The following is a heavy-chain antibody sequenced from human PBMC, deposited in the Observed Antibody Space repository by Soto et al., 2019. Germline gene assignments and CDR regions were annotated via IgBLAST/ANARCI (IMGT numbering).Heavy chain of an antibody. CDR3: ARESLGDYYDCSGYFSPRGAFDI. CDR1: GGSISSGGYY. V-gene: IGHV4-31*03. CDR2: IYYSGST. D-gene: IGHD3-22*01. J-gene: IGHJ3*02. Sequence: SETLSLTCTVSGGSISSGGYYWSWIRQHPGKGLEWIGYIYYSGSTYYNPSLKSRVTISVDTSKNQFSLKLSSVTAADTAVYYCARESLGDYYDCSGYFSPRGAFDIWGQGIMVSGS.